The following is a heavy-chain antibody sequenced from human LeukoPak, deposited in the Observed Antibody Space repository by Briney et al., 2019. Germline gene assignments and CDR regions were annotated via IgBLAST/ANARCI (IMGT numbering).Heavy chain of an antibody. CDR2: ISYDGSNK. CDR1: GFTFGDYA. V-gene: IGHV3-30*04. Sequence: GGSLRLSCTASGFTFGDYAMHWVRQAPGKGLEWVAVISYDGSNKYYADSVKGRFTISRDNSKNTLYLQMNSLRAEDTAVYYCARVLRYCSGGNCYSGGLGYMDVWGEGTTVTISS. D-gene: IGHD2-15*01. J-gene: IGHJ6*03. CDR3: ARVLRYCSGGNCYSGGLGYMDV.